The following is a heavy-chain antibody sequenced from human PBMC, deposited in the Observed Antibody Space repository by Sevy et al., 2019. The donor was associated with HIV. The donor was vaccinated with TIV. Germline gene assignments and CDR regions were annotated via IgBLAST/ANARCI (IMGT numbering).Heavy chain of an antibody. V-gene: IGHV3-23*01. CDR1: GFPFSSYA. CDR2: LIGGGRRT. D-gene: IGHD5-18*01. J-gene: IGHJ4*02. CDR3: ARGGGRIQLCLECFDY. Sequence: GGSLRLSCAASGFPFSSYAMSWVRQAPGRGLEWVSTLIGGGRRTYYADSVTGRFIISRDNSRNTHLQMNSLRAEDTAVYYCARGGGRIQLCLECFDYWGQGTLVTVSS.